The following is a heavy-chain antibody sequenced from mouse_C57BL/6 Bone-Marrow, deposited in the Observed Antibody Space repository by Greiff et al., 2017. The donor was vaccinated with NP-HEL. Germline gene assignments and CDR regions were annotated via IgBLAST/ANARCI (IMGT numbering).Heavy chain of an antibody. CDR1: GYTFTSYW. J-gene: IGHJ4*01. Sequence: VQLQQPGAELVKPGASVKLSCKASGYTFTSYWMHWVKQRPGRGLEWIGRIDPNSGGNKYNEKFKSKATLTVDKPSSTAYMHLSSLTSEDSAVYYCARLDYGYPYAMDYWGQGTSVTVAS. D-gene: IGHD2-2*01. CDR3: ARLDYGYPYAMDY. CDR2: IDPNSGGN. V-gene: IGHV1-72*01.